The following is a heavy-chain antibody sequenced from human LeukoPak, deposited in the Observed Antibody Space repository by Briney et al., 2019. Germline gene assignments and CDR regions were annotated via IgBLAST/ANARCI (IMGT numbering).Heavy chain of an antibody. CDR3: ASVRYKYSSSSPAGY. D-gene: IGHD6-6*01. CDR1: GFTFSSYA. J-gene: IGHJ4*02. Sequence: HPGGSLRLSCAASGFTFSSYAMHWVRQAPGKGLEWVAVISYDGSNKYYADSVKGRFTISRDNSKNTLYLQMNSLRAEDTAVYYCASVRYKYSSSSPAGYWGQGTLVTVSS. CDR2: ISYDGSNK. V-gene: IGHV3-30-3*01.